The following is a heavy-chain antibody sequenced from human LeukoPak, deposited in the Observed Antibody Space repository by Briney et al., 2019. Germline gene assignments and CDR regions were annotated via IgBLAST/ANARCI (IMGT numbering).Heavy chain of an antibody. V-gene: IGHV3-48*03. CDR2: ISSSGSTI. CDR3: ARDQGVSSSFQ. Sequence: GGSLRLSCAASGFTFSSYEMNWVRQAPGKGLEWVSYISSSGSTIYYADSVKGRFTISRDNAKNSLYLQMNSLRAEDTAVYYCARDQGVSSSFQWGQGTLVTVSS. CDR1: GFTFSSYE. J-gene: IGHJ4*02. D-gene: IGHD6-6*01.